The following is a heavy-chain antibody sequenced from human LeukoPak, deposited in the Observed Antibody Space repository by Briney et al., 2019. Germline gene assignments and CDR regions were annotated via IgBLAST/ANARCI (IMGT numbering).Heavy chain of an antibody. V-gene: IGHV4-34*01. D-gene: IGHD1-26*01. J-gene: IGHJ4*02. CDR3: ARWSGSPLYYFDY. CDR2: INHSGST. Sequence: ETLSLTCAVYGGSFSGYYWSWVRQPPGKGLEWIGEINHSGSTNYNPSLKSRVTISVDTSKNQFSLKLSSVTAADTAVYYCARWSGSPLYYFDYWGQGTLVTVSS. CDR1: GGSFSGYY.